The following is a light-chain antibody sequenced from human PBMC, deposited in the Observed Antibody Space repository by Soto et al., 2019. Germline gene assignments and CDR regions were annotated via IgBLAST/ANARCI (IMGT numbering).Light chain of an antibody. Sequence: EIVLTQSPATLSLSPGETATLSCRASQSVSSSLAWYQQKPGKTPRLLIYDASNRATGIPARFSGSGSGTDFTLTVSSLEPEDFAVYYCQQRISWPLTFGGGTKVEIK. CDR1: QSVSSS. CDR2: DAS. J-gene: IGKJ4*01. V-gene: IGKV3-11*01. CDR3: QQRISWPLT.